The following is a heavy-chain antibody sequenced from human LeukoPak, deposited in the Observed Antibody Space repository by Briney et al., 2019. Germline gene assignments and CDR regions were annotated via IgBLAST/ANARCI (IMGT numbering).Heavy chain of an antibody. V-gene: IGHV5-51*01. J-gene: IGHJ6*03. Sequence: GESLKISCKGSGYSFTSYWIGWVRQMPGKGLEWMGIIYPCDSDTRYSPSFQGQVTISADKSISTAYLQWSSLNASDTAMYYCARPRIAAAGNVYYMDVWGKGTTVTVSS. CDR3: ARPRIAAAGNVYYMDV. D-gene: IGHD6-13*01. CDR2: IYPCDSDT. CDR1: GYSFTSYW.